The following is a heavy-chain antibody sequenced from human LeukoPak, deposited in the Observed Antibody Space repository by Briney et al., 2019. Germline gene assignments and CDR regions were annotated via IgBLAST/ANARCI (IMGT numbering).Heavy chain of an antibody. D-gene: IGHD1-26*01. J-gene: IGHJ3*02. V-gene: IGHV4-4*07. Sequence: SDTLSLTCAVSGASITSCYWSWVRQSAGKGLEWIGRLYTTGTTNYNPSLKSRVTMSGDSSKNQLSLTLTSVTAADTAVYYCVRDGANWEEPNDAFDTWGQGTLVTVSS. CDR1: GASITSCY. CDR2: LYTTGTT. CDR3: VRDGANWEEPNDAFDT.